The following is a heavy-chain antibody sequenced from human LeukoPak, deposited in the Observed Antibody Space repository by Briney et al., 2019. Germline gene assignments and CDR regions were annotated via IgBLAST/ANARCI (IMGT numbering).Heavy chain of an antibody. V-gene: IGHV7-4-1*02. Sequence: ASVKVSCKASGYTFTVYSINWLRQAPGQGLEWMGWITTSTGKPTYAQGFTGRFVFSLDTSVSTTYLHINSLKAEDTAVYYCARDASMINSDYWGQGSLVTVSS. CDR3: ARDASMINSDY. D-gene: IGHD3-16*01. J-gene: IGHJ4*02. CDR1: GYTFTVYS. CDR2: ITTSTGKP.